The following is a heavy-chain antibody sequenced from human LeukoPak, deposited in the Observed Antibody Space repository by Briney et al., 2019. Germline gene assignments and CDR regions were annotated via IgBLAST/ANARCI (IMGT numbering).Heavy chain of an antibody. CDR1: GFTFSTYV. Sequence: GRSLRLSCSVAGFTFSTYVMHWVRQAPGRGLEYVSAISSNGDNTYYADCVKGRFTISRDNSKNTLYLQMSSLRADDTAVYYCVRGTGYWGQGTLVTVSS. CDR3: VRGTGY. V-gene: IGHV3-64D*06. J-gene: IGHJ4*02. CDR2: ISSNGDNT.